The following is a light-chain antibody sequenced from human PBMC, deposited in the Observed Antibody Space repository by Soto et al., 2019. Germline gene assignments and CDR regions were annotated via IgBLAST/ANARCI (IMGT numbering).Light chain of an antibody. CDR1: NSDIGAYDY. J-gene: IGLJ1*01. Sequence: QSVLTQPASVSGSPGQSITISCSGTNSDIGAYDYVSWYQQHPGKPPKLIIYNVNNRPSGVSFRFSGSKSANTASLTISGLQTEDEADYYCLSHTTRRIDVFGPGTKATVL. CDR3: LSHTTRRIDV. CDR2: NVN. V-gene: IGLV2-14*03.